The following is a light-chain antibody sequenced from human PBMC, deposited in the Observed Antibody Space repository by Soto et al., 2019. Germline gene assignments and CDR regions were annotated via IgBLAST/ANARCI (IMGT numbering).Light chain of an antibody. V-gene: IGLV2-14*03. CDR1: SSDVGAYDY. Sequence: QSVLTQPASVSGSPGQSITISCAGTSSDVGAYDYVSWYQQYPGKPPQLMIHDVSDRPSGVSNRFSGSKSGNTASLSISGLQAEDEADYYCSSYASSGTLLFGGGTKLTVL. J-gene: IGLJ2*01. CDR2: DVS. CDR3: SSYASSGTLL.